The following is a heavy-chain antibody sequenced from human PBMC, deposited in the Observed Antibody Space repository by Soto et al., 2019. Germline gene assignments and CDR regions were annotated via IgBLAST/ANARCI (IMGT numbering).Heavy chain of an antibody. CDR3: AIDLGFCSGGSCYSFDYYYGMDV. V-gene: IGHV1-2*04. CDR2: INPNSGGT. D-gene: IGHD2-15*01. Sequence: ASVKVSCKASGYTFTGYYMHWVRQAPGQGLEWMGWINPNSGGTNYAQKFQGWVTMTRDTSISTAYIEQSRLRSDDTAVYYCAIDLGFCSGGSCYSFDYYYGMDVWGQGTTVTVSS. J-gene: IGHJ6*02. CDR1: GYTFTGYY.